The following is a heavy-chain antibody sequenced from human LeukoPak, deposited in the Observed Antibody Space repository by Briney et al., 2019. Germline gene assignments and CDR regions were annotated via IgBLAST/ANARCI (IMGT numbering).Heavy chain of an antibody. CDR2: ITSDGTA. V-gene: IGHV3-23*01. Sequence: GGSLRLSCVASGFTFSNYGMNWVRQAPGEGLEWVSGITSDGTAYYADSVRGRFTISRDNSKNTLYVHMDSLSAEDTAIYYCAKDDSCGRGGPIASAGTAFDCWGQGTLVTVSS. J-gene: IGHJ4*02. CDR3: AKDDSCGRGGPIASAGTAFDC. D-gene: IGHD6-13*01. CDR1: GFTFSNYG.